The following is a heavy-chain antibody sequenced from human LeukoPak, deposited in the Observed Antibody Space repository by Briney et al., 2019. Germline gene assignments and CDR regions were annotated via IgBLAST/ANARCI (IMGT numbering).Heavy chain of an antibody. D-gene: IGHD3-10*01. Sequence: GGSLRLSCAASGFSVSSNYMSWVRQAPGKGLEWVSVTYSGGSTYYADSVKGRFTISRDNNKNSLYLQMNNLGTEDTALYYCAKDLSSVFDAFNIWGQGTLVTVSS. V-gene: IGHV3-53*05. CDR3: AKDLSSVFDAFNI. J-gene: IGHJ3*02. CDR2: TYSGGST. CDR1: GFSVSSNY.